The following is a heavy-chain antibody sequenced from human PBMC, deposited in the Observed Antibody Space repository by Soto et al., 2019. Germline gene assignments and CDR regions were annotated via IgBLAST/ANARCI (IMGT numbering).Heavy chain of an antibody. CDR2: INPSGGST. CDR1: GYTFTSYY. V-gene: IGHV1-46*01. J-gene: IGHJ4*02. CDR3: ARDFGTYYYDSSGGCDY. D-gene: IGHD3-22*01. Sequence: QVQLVQSGAEVKKPGASVKVSCKASGYTFTSYYMHWVRQAPGQGLEWMGIINPSGGSTSYAQKFQCRVTMTRDTSTITVYMELSSLRSEDTDVYYCARDFGTYYYDSSGGCDYWGQGTLVTVSS.